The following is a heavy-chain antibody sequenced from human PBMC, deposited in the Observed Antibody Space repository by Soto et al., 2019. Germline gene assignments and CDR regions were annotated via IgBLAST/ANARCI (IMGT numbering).Heavy chain of an antibody. V-gene: IGHV3-13*04. CDR3: ARAIGPTLFDY. CDR1: VFPFISYY. CDR2: IGTAGDT. D-gene: IGHD3-22*01. J-gene: IGHJ4*02. Sequence: SLRLSFSAPVFPFISYYLHWVRQGPGKGLEWVSAIGTAGDTNYAGSVKGRFTISRENAKNSLYLQMNSLRAGDTAIYFCARAIGPTLFDYWGQGTLVTVSS.